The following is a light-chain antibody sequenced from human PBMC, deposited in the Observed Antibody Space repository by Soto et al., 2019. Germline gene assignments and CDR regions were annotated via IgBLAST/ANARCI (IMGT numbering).Light chain of an antibody. J-gene: IGKJ1*01. CDR1: QSVGRY. CDR3: QQRSNWPPTWT. Sequence: EIVLTQSPATLSLSPGERATLSCRASQSVGRYLAWYQHKPGQPPRLLIYDASNRSTGIPARFSDSGSGTDFTLTISSLEPEDFAVYYCQQRSNWPPTWTFGQGTKVEIK. CDR2: DAS. V-gene: IGKV3-11*01.